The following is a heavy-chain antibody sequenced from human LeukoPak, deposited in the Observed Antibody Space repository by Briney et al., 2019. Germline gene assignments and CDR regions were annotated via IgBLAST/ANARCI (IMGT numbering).Heavy chain of an antibody. D-gene: IGHD2/OR15-2a*01. V-gene: IGHV1-69*13. CDR2: IIPIFGTA. J-gene: IGHJ6*02. CDR3: ARGWKIFYYYYGMDV. Sequence: SVKVSCKASGGTFSSYAISWVRQAPGQGLEWMGGIIPIFGTANYAQKFQGRVTITADESTSTAYMELSSLRSEGTAVYYCARGWKIFYYYYGMDVWGQGTTVTVSS. CDR1: GGTFSSYA.